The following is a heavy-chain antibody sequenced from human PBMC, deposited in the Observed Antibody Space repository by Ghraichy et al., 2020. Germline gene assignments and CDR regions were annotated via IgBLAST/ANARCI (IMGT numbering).Heavy chain of an antibody. CDR3: AKVFGRLEYFDY. CDR1: GFTFSSYG. Sequence: GGSLRLSCAASGFTFSSYGMHWVRQAPGKGLEWVAVISYDGSNKYYADSVKGRFTISRDNSKNTLYLQMNSLRAEDTAVYYCAKVFGRLEYFDYWGQGTLVTVSS. V-gene: IGHV3-30*18. J-gene: IGHJ4*02. D-gene: IGHD3-16*01. CDR2: ISYDGSNK.